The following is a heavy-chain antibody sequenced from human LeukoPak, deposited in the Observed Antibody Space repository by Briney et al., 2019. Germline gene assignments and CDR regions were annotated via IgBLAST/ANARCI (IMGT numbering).Heavy chain of an antibody. CDR3: ARDLFSSGWPADY. V-gene: IGHV3-21*01. J-gene: IGHJ4*02. D-gene: IGHD6-19*01. CDR2: ISSSSSYI. Sequence: GGSLRLSCAASGFTFTSYSMKWVRQAPGKGLEWVSSISSSSSYIYYADSVKGRFTISRDNSKNTLYLQMNSLRAEDTAVYYCARDLFSSGWPADYWGQGTLVTVSS. CDR1: GFTFTSYS.